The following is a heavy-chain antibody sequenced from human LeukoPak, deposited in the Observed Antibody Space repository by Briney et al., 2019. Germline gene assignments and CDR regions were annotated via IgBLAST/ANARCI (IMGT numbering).Heavy chain of an antibody. D-gene: IGHD3-16*01. Sequence: SETLSLTCAVSGGSISSYYWSWIRQPPGKGLELIGYISYSGSTNYNPSLESRVTISVDTSKNQFSLKLSSVTAADTAVYYCARVVWNLPRVFDYWGQGTLVTISS. CDR1: GGSISSYY. J-gene: IGHJ4*02. CDR2: ISYSGST. V-gene: IGHV4-59*08. CDR3: ARVVWNLPRVFDY.